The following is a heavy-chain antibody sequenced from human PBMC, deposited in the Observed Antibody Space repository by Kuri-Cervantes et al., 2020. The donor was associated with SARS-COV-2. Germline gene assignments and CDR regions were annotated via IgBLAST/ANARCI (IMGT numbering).Heavy chain of an antibody. CDR3: AKAPYGDKGAFDY. V-gene: IGHV3-23*01. D-gene: IGHD4-17*01. J-gene: IGHJ4*02. CDR2: IGGSGGST. CDR1: GFTFSSYA. Sequence: GGSLRLSCAASGFTFSSYAMSWVRQAPGKGLEWVSAIGGSGGSTYYADSVEGRFTISRDNSKNTLYLQMNSLRAEDTAVYYCAKAPYGDKGAFDYWGQGTLVTVSS.